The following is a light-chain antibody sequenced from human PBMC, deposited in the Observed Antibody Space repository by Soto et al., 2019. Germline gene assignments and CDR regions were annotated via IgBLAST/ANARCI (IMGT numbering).Light chain of an antibody. CDR1: SSDVGGYDY. CDR2: EVT. J-gene: IGLJ1*01. Sequence: QSALTQPASVSGSPGQSITISCTGTSSDVGGYDYVSWYQQHPGKAPKLMIFEVTNRPSGVSNRFSGSKSGNTASLTISGLRAEDEADYYRSSFRSTSTLPYVFGTGTKVTVL. CDR3: SSFRSTSTLPYV. V-gene: IGLV2-14*01.